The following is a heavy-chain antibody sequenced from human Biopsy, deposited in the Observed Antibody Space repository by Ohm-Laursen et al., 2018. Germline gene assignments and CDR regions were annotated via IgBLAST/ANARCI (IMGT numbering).Heavy chain of an antibody. CDR1: GFTFSGFS. D-gene: IGHD2-8*01. J-gene: IGHJ4*02. CDR3: ESDGEAKYCKHGVCPSDF. CDR2: ISASGNHI. Sequence: SLRLSCAASGFTFSGFSMNRVRQAPGKGLEWVSSISASGNHIYYTDSVKGRFTVSRDNGKNSVYLQMNSLRVEDTAVYYCESDGEAKYCKHGVCPSDFWGQGTLVTVSS. V-gene: IGHV3-21*01.